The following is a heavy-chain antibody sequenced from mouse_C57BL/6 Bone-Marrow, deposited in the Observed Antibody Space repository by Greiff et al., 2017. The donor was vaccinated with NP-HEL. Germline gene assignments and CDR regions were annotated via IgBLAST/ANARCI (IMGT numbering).Heavy chain of an antibody. V-gene: IGHV2-4*01. CDR2: IWSGGST. J-gene: IGHJ3*01. Sequence: QVQLQQSGPGLVQPSQSLSITCTVSGFSLTSYGVHWVRQPPGKGLEWLGVIWSGGSTDYNAAFISRLSISKDNSKSQVFFKMNSLQADDTAIYYCAKRSEIYYGNYAYWGQGTLVTVSA. CDR3: AKRSEIYYGNYAY. D-gene: IGHD2-1*01. CDR1: GFSLTSYG.